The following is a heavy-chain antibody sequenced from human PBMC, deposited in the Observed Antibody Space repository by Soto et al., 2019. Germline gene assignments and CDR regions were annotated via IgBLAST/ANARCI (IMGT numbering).Heavy chain of an antibody. V-gene: IGHV1-8*02. CDR2: MNPNSGST. CDR1: GYTFTGYY. D-gene: IGHD2-8*02. Sequence: ASVKVSCKASGYTFTGYYMHWVRQATGQGLEWMGWMNPNSGSTGYAQKFQGRVTMTRNTSIRTAYLELSSLRSEDTAVYYCARKIPDTGGFDYWGQGILVTVSS. J-gene: IGHJ4*02. CDR3: ARKIPDTGGFDY.